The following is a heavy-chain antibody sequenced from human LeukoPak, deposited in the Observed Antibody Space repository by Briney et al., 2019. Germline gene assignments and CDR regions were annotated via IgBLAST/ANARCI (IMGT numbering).Heavy chain of an antibody. CDR3: ARNGPPNFEPRYTRWYYGMDV. CDR2: IIPIFGTA. D-gene: IGHD2-2*02. V-gene: IGHV1-69*13. Sequence: SVKVSCKASGGTFSSYAISWVRQAPGQGLEWMGGIIPIFGTANYAQKFQGRVTITADESTSTAYMELSSLRSEDTAVYYCARNGPPNFEPRYTRWYYGMDVWGQGTTVTVS. CDR1: GGTFSSYA. J-gene: IGHJ6*02.